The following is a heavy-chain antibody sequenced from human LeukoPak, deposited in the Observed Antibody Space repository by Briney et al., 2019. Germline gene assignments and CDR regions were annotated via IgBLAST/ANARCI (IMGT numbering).Heavy chain of an antibody. CDR3: ARDRGYSYGSLYYYFMDV. D-gene: IGHD5-18*01. CDR1: GGSITGSY. Sequence: SETLSLTCTVSGGSITGSYWSWIRQPPGKGLEWIGYMYNSGNTNYNPSLKSRVTISVGTSKNQFSLRLTSVTAADTAVYYCARDRGYSYGSLYYYFMDVWGQGTTVTVSS. V-gene: IGHV4-59*01. CDR2: MYNSGNT. J-gene: IGHJ6*02.